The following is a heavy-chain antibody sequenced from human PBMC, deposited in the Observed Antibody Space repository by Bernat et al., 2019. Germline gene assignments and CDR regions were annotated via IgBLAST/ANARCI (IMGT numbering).Heavy chain of an antibody. D-gene: IGHD2-21*02. V-gene: IGHV3-74*01. Sequence: EVQLVESGGGLIQPGGSLRLSCAASGFTFSRYWMHWVRQAPGKGLVWVSRVNSDGSTAAYAECVKGRFTISRDNTKNTLYLQMNSLRDEDTGIYFCARVAVTDDYWGQGILVTVSS. CDR1: GFTFSRYW. J-gene: IGHJ4*02. CDR2: VNSDGSTA. CDR3: ARVAVTDDY.